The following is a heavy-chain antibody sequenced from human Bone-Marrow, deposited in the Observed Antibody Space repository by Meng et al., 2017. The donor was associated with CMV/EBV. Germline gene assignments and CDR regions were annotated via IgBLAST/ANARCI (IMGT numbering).Heavy chain of an antibody. CDR1: GGSISSSRYY. D-gene: IGHD6-19*01. V-gene: IGHV4-39*07. CDR3: ASGGMAVAGTGGWFDP. CDR2: IYYSGST. Sequence: GSLRLSCTVSGGSISSSRYYWGWIRQPPGKGLEWIGTIYYSGSTYYNPSLKSRVTISVDTSKNQFSLKLSSVTAADTAVYYCASGGMAVAGTGGWFDPWGQGTRVTGSS. J-gene: IGHJ5*02.